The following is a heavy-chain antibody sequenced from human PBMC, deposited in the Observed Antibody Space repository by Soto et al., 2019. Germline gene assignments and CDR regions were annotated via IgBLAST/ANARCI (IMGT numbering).Heavy chain of an antibody. D-gene: IGHD3-3*01. Sequence: QVPLVQSGTAVRKPGASVNVSCKASGYIITAFFIHWLRQAPGQRPEWGVRINAGHGDTKYSKRLHDRVTISRVTAANTAYMELPSLRSEDTAVYYCARGERNHDFWSGYFGRFDSWGQGTLVTVSS. CDR1: GYIITAFF. V-gene: IGHV1-3*01. J-gene: IGHJ4*02. CDR2: INAGHGDT. CDR3: ARGERNHDFWSGYFGRFDS.